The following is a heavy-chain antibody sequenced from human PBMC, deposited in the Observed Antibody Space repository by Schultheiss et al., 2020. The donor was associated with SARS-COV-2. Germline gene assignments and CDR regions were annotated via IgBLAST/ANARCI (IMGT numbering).Heavy chain of an antibody. D-gene: IGHD6-19*01. CDR3: VKGGYSSGWPFDY. J-gene: IGHJ4*02. Sequence: GGSLRLSCAASGFTFSSYAMSWVRQAPGKGLEWVSHISYDGGSTSYADSVKGRFTISRDNAKNTLYLQMNSLRDEDTAVYYCVKGGYSSGWPFDYWGQGTLVTVSS. V-gene: IGHV3-23*01. CDR2: ISYDGGST. CDR1: GFTFSSYA.